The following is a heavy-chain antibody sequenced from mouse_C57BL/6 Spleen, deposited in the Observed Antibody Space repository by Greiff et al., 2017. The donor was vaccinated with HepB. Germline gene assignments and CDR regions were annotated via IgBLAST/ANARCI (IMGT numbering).Heavy chain of an antibody. D-gene: IGHD1-2*01. Sequence: EVQLVESGGGLVKPGGSLKLSCAASGFTFSSYAMSWVRQTPEKRLEWVATISDGGSYTYYPDNVKGRFTISRDNAKNNLYLQMSHLKSEDTAMYYCAREHFYGRAYYFDYWGQGTTLTVSS. V-gene: IGHV5-4*01. CDR1: GFTFSSYA. J-gene: IGHJ2*01. CDR3: AREHFYGRAYYFDY. CDR2: ISDGGSYT.